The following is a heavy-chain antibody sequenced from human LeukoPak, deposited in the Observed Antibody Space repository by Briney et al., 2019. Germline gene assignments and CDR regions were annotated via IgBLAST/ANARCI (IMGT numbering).Heavy chain of an antibody. CDR2: INHSGST. V-gene: IGHV4-34*01. CDR3: ARVGATVLPPRKYAFDI. D-gene: IGHD4-11*01. J-gene: IGHJ3*02. CDR1: GGSFSGYY. Sequence: PSETLSLTCAVYGGSFSGYYWSWIRQPPGKGLEWIGEINHSGSTNYNPSLKSRVTISVDTSKNQFSLKLSSVTAADTAVYYCARVGATVLPPRKYAFDIWGQGTMVTVSS.